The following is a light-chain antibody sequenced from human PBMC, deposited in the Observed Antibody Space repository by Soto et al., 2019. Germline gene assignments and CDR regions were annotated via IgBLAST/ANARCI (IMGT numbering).Light chain of an antibody. CDR2: EVR. CDR1: MRDIGAYNL. V-gene: IGLV2-14*01. J-gene: IGLJ2*01. CDR3: SSFTYRSSLI. Sequence: QSALTHPASVSGSPGQSITIFCAGTMRDIGAYNLVSWYQQHPGRAPQLIIYEVRNRPSGSSFRFSGSKSGNTASLTISGLQAEDEADYYCSSFTYRSSLIFGGGTKVTVL.